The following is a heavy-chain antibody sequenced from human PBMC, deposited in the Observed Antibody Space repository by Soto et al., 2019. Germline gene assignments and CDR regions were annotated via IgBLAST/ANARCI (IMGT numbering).Heavy chain of an antibody. J-gene: IGHJ4*02. CDR2: MYWDDDK. V-gene: IGHV2-5*02. CDR1: GFSLITSGVD. CDR3: EHSSRYDSGGYYYAFDY. D-gene: IGHD3-22*01. Sequence: QITLKESGPTLVKPTQTLTLTCTFSGFSLITSGVDVGWIRQPPGKALEWLALMYWDDDKWYSPSLKSRLTITKDTSKTQVVLTMTNMDPVDTATYYCEHSSRYDSGGYYYAFDYWGQGTLVTVSS.